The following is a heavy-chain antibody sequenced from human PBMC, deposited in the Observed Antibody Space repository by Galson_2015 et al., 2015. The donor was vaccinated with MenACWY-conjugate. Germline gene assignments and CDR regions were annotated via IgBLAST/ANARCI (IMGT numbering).Heavy chain of an antibody. CDR3: ARESSSSWYRDFDF. J-gene: IGHJ4*02. D-gene: IGHD6-13*01. CDR1: GYPFTSYY. Sequence: SVKVSCKASGYPFTSYYIHWVRQAPGQGLAWMGIINPSGSSTTYAQKFQGRVTMTRDTSTSTVYMELSSLRSEDTAVYYCARESSSSWYRDFDFWGQGTLVTVSS. CDR2: INPSGSST. V-gene: IGHV1-46*01.